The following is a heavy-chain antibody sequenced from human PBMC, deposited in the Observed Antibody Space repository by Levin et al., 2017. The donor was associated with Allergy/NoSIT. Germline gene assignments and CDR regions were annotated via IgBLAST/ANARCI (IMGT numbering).Heavy chain of an antibody. CDR3: TRDKGV. CDR2: IRNKANRYTT. V-gene: IGHV3-72*01. CDR1: GFIFSDYY. D-gene: IGHD3-16*01. J-gene: IGHJ4*02. Sequence: GGSLRLSCAASGFIFSDYYIDWVRQAPGKGLEWVGRIRNKANRYTTEYAASVKGRFSISRDDSKNTAYLQMNSLKTEDTAIYYCTRDKGVWGQGTLVTISS.